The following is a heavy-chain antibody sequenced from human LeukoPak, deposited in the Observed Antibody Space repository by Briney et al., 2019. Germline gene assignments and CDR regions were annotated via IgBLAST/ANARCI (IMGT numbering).Heavy chain of an antibody. D-gene: IGHD4-17*01. CDR3: ARGVHYGSDY. CDR2: INSDGSTT. Sequence: GGSLRLSCAASGFTFSTYFMHWVRQAPGKGLVWVSRINSDGSTTSHADSVKGRFTISRDDAKNTLYLQMDSLRAEDTAVYFCARGVHYGSDYWGQGTLVTVSS. J-gene: IGHJ4*02. V-gene: IGHV3-74*01. CDR1: GFTFSTYF.